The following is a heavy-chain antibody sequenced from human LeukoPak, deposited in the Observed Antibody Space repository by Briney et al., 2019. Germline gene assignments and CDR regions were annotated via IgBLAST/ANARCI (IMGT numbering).Heavy chain of an antibody. CDR1: GFTFSSYS. CDR3: AREVGGGASGQ. CDR2: ISSSGSFI. D-gene: IGHD3-16*01. V-gene: IGHV3-21*01. Sequence: GGSLRLSCAASGFTFSSYSMNWVRQAPGEGLEWVSSISSSGSFIYYADSVKGRFTISRDNARNSLFLQMNSLRAEDTAVYYCAREVGGGASGQWGQGTLVTVSS. J-gene: IGHJ4*02.